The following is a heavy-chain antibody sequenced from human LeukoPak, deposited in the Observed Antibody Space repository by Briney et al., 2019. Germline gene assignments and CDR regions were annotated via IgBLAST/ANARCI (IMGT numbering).Heavy chain of an antibody. D-gene: IGHD3-10*01. Sequence: SETLSLTCAVYGGSFSGYYWSWIRQPPGKGLEWIGEINHSGSTNYNPSLKSRVTISVDTSKNQFSLKLSSVTAADTAVYYCARGSGVRNYYYYYMDVWGKGTTVTVSS. V-gene: IGHV4-34*01. CDR3: ARGSGVRNYYYYYMDV. J-gene: IGHJ6*03. CDR2: INHSGST. CDR1: GGSFSGYY.